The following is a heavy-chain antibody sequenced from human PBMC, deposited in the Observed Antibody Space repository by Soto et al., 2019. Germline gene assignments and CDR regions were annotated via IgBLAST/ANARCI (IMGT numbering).Heavy chain of an antibody. D-gene: IGHD2-15*01. J-gene: IGHJ5*02. V-gene: IGHV5-51*01. Sequence: DVQLVQSGAEMKKPGDSLRISCRGSGYRFSTTWIGWVRQKPGQGLEWVGIIFPGDSDARYSPSFQGHVTISADKSINTAYLQWRSLKASDTAVYFCAEIRAQPERWLKYWADLWGQGTLVTVSS. CDR1: GYRFSTTW. CDR2: IFPGDSDA. CDR3: AEIRAQPERWLKYWADL.